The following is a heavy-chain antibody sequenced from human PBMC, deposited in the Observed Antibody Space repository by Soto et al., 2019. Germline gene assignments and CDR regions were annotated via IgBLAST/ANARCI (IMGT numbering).Heavy chain of an antibody. CDR3: ASRPVDTAMATTGGFDY. V-gene: IGHV1-69*02. CDR1: GGTFSSYT. D-gene: IGHD5-18*01. J-gene: IGHJ4*02. CDR2: IIPILGIA. Sequence: QVQLVQSGAEVKKPGSSVKVSCKASGGTFSSYTISWVRQAPGQGLEWMGRIIPILGIANYAQKFQGRVTITADKSTRTAYMALSSLRSEDTAMYYGASRPVDTAMATTGGFDYWGQGTLVTVSS.